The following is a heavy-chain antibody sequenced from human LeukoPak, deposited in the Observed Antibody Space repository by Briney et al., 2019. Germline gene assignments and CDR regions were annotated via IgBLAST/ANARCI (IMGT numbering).Heavy chain of an antibody. CDR2: INPNSGGT. J-gene: IGHJ6*03. CDR3: ARGYGSGSRKYYYYMDV. V-gene: IGHV1-2*02. Sequence: ASVKVSCKASGYTFTGYYMHWVRQAPGQGLEWMGWINPNSGGTNYAQKFQGRVTMTRDTSISTVYMELSRLRSDDTAVYYCARGYGSGSRKYYYYMDVWSKGTTVTISS. CDR1: GYTFTGYY. D-gene: IGHD3-10*01.